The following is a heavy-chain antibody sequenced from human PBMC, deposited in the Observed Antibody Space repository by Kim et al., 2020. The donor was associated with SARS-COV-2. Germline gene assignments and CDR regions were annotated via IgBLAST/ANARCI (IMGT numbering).Heavy chain of an antibody. CDR2: INPNSGGT. CDR1: GYTFTGYF. V-gene: IGHV1-2*06. D-gene: IGHD3-22*01. CDR3: ARGSTMIVVIGAFDI. J-gene: IGHJ3*02. Sequence: ASVKVSCKASGYTFTGYFMHWVRQAPGQGLEWMGRINPNSGGTDYAQKFQGRVTLSRDTSINTAYMELSRLRSDDTAVYYCARGSTMIVVIGAFDIWGQGTMVTVSS.